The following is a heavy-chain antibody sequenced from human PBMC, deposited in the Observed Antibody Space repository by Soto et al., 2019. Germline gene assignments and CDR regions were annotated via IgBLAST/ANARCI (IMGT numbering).Heavy chain of an antibody. D-gene: IGHD3-16*01. Sequence: KTSETLSLTCAVYGGSFSGYYWSWIRQPPGKGLEWIGEINHSGSTNYNPSLKSRVTISVDTSKNQFSLKLSSVTAADTAVYYCASRAGQLRFGGSDYWGQGTLVTVSS. CDR2: INHSGST. V-gene: IGHV4-34*01. CDR3: ASRAGQLRFGGSDY. CDR1: GGSFSGYY. J-gene: IGHJ4*02.